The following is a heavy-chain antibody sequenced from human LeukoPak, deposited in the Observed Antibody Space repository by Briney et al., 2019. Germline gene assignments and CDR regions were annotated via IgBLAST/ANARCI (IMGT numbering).Heavy chain of an antibody. CDR3: ARSPDYGDYVAFDI. D-gene: IGHD4-17*01. Sequence: SETLSLTCTVSGGSISSYYWTWIRQPPGKGLEWIGYIYYSGSTNYNPSLKSRVTISVDTSKNQFSLKLSSVTAADTAVYYCARSPDYGDYVAFDIWGQGTMVTVSS. CDR2: IYYSGST. V-gene: IGHV4-59*12. CDR1: GGSISSYY. J-gene: IGHJ3*02.